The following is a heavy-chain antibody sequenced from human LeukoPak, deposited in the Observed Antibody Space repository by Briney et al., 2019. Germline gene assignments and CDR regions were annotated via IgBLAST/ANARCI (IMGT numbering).Heavy chain of an antibody. CDR1: GGSFSGFY. Sequence: QTSETLSLTCAVYGGSFSGFYWSWIRHVPGKGLEWVANIKQDGSEKYYVDSVKGRFTISRDNAKNSLYLQMNSLRAEDTAVYYCARGDSYGYFAFGYWGQGTLVTVSS. D-gene: IGHD5-18*01. V-gene: IGHV3-7*04. CDR3: ARGDSYGYFAFGY. CDR2: IKQDGSEK. J-gene: IGHJ4*02.